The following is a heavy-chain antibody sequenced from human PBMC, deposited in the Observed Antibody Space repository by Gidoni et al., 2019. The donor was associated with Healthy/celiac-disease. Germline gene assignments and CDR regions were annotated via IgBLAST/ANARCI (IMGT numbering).Heavy chain of an antibody. Sequence: QVQLVQSGAEVKKPGASVKVSCKASGYTFTGYYMHWVRQALGQGLEWMGLINPNSGGTNYAQKFQGRVTMTRDTSISTAYMELSRLRSDDTAVYYCARPSMIVVVYDAFDIWGQGTMVTVSS. D-gene: IGHD3-22*01. J-gene: IGHJ3*02. CDR1: GYTFTGYY. CDR2: INPNSGGT. V-gene: IGHV1-2*02. CDR3: ARPSMIVVVYDAFDI.